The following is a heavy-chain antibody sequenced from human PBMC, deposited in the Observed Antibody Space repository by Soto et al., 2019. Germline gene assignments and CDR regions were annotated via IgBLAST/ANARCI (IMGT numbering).Heavy chain of an antibody. D-gene: IGHD6-6*01. CDR3: ARTPESAHHDD. CDR1: GYTFTDYY. V-gene: IGHV1-2*02. CDR2: INPKTGST. J-gene: IGHJ4*02. Sequence: QVKRVQSGAEVKMPGASVKVSCKASGYTFTDYYVHWVRQAPGQGLEWVAWINPKTGSTHYAQKFQGRVTMTRDPSINTAYMEVTSLTSDATAVYYCARTPESAHHDDWGQGTLVTVAT.